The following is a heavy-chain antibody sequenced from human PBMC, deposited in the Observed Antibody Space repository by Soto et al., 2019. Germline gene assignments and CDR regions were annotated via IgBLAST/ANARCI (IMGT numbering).Heavy chain of an antibody. D-gene: IGHD3-16*02. CDR1: GYTFTSYA. V-gene: IGHV1-3*01. CDR2: INAGNGNT. CDR3: AINMITFGGVIGEDDY. Sequence: QVQLVQSGAEVKKPGASVKVSCKASGYTFTSYAMHWVRQAPGQRLEGMGWINAGNGNTKYSQKFQGRVTITRDTSASTAYMELSSLRSEDTAVYYCAINMITFGGVIGEDDYWGQGTLVTVSS. J-gene: IGHJ4*02.